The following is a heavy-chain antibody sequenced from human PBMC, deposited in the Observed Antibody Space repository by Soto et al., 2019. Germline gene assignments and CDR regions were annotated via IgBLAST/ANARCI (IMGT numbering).Heavy chain of an antibody. D-gene: IGHD3-10*01. CDR2: VYPGDSDT. V-gene: IGHV5-51*01. Sequence: PGESLKISCKGSGYSFTSYWIGWVPHMPGKGLEWMGIVYPGDSDTRYSPSFQGQVTISADKSISTAYLQWSSLKASGTAMYYCARHEERITMVLGVIIPRPYYYYGMDVWGQGTTVTVS. CDR1: GYSFTSYW. CDR3: ARHEERITMVLGVIIPRPYYYYGMDV. J-gene: IGHJ6*02.